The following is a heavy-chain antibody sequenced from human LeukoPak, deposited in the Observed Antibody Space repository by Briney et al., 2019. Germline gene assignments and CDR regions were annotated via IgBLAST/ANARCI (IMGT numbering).Heavy chain of an antibody. CDR1: GYSISSGYY. Sequence: SETLSLTCTVSGYSISSGYYWGWIRQPPGKGLEWIGSIYHSGSTYYNPSLKSRVTISVDTSKNQFSLKLSSVTAADTAVYYCARASGSYYYWGQGTLVTVSS. CDR2: IYHSGST. CDR3: ARASGSYYY. D-gene: IGHD1-26*01. J-gene: IGHJ4*02. V-gene: IGHV4-38-2*02.